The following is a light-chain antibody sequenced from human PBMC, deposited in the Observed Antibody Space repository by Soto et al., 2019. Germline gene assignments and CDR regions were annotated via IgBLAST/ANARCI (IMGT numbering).Light chain of an antibody. J-gene: IGKJ1*01. CDR3: LQYDDWHRT. CDR2: GAS. Sequence: EIVLTQSPGTLSLSPGERATLSCRASQSVSSSYLAWYQQKPGQAPRLLIYGASSRATGVPARFSGSGSGTDFTLTISSLQSEDFAVYYCLQYDDWHRTFGQGTKVDIK. V-gene: IGKV3-20*01. CDR1: QSVSSSY.